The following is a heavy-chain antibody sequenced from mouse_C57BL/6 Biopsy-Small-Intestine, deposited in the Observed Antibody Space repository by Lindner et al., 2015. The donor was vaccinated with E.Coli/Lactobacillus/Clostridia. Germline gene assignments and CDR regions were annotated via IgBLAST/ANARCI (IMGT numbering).Heavy chain of an antibody. V-gene: IGHV14-4*02. CDR2: INTYSGAT. Sequence: SVKVSCKASGYTFTAFFLHWVRQGPGHGPEWVGRINTYSGATDFAPKFQGRVTMTRDTSITTAYMELSSLTSDDTAVYYCARSPVANSLDHWGQGTLVTVSS. D-gene: IGHD1-1*01. CDR3: ARSPVANSLDH. CDR1: GYTFTAFF. J-gene: IGHJ4*01.